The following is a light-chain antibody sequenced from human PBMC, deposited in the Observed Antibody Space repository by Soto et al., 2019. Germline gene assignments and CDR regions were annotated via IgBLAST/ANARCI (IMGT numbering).Light chain of an antibody. V-gene: IGLV2-14*01. CDR2: DVS. J-gene: IGLJ1*01. CDR1: STEVGRYNY. CDR3: TSYTSDSIYV. Sequence: QSVLTQPASVSGSPGQSITISCTGTSTEVGRYNYVSWYQQHPGKAPKLMVYDVSNRPSWVSNRFSGSKSGITASLTISRLRAEDEADYYGTSYTSDSIYVFGTGTRVTAL.